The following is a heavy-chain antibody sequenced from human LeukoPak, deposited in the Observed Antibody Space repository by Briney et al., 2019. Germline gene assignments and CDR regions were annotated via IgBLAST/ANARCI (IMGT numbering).Heavy chain of an antibody. Sequence: SETLSLTCAVSGDSISSGAYYWNWIRQAPGKGPEWIGNIYRGRTRFNPSLTGRVTISLDMSKNQVSLNLTSVTAADTAIYYCAREGEYGDSYYWGQGTQAIVSA. CDR1: GDSISSGAYY. J-gene: IGHJ1*01. V-gene: IGHV4-30-2*01. CDR2: IYRGRT. D-gene: IGHD2-21*02. CDR3: AREGEYGDSYY.